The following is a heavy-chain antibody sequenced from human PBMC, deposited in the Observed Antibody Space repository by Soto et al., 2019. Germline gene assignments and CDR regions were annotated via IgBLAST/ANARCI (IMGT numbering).Heavy chain of an antibody. CDR3: AKGGGGDSYCYGVDV. D-gene: IGHD2-21*02. CDR2: IALPGSAT. Sequence: GGSLRLSCPTSGFTFHDYAMSWVRQAPGKGLEWVSAIALPGSATYYADSVKGRFTISRGTSMNTLYLQMNSLRAEDAAVCYCAKGGGGDSYCYGVDVWGQGTRDTVSS. V-gene: IGHV3-23*01. J-gene: IGHJ6*02. CDR1: GFTFHDYA.